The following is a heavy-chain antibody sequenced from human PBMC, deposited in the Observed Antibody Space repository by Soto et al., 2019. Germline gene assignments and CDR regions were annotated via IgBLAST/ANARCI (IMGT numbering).Heavy chain of an antibody. Sequence: SETLSLTCTVSGGSISSGGYYWSWIRQHPGKGLEWIGYIYYSGSTYYNPSLKSRVTISVDTSKNQFSLKLSSVTAADTAVYYCARMDYEQKGPDYWGQGTLVTVSS. CDR2: IYYSGST. J-gene: IGHJ4*02. CDR3: ARMDYEQKGPDY. D-gene: IGHD4-17*01. V-gene: IGHV4-31*03. CDR1: GGSISSGGYY.